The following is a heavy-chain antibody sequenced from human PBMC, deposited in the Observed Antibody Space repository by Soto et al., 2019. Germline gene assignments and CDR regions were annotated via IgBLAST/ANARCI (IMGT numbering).Heavy chain of an antibody. V-gene: IGHV4-30-4*01. D-gene: IGHD5-12*01. Sequence: SETLSLTCTVSGGSISRGDYYWSWIRQAPGKGLEWIGYIYYSGSTYYNPSLKSRVTISVDTSKNQFSLKLSSVTAADTAVYYCARDGTEGYSGYDWFDDWGQGTLVTVSS. CDR2: IYYSGST. J-gene: IGHJ4*02. CDR1: GGSISRGDYY. CDR3: ARDGTEGYSGYDWFDD.